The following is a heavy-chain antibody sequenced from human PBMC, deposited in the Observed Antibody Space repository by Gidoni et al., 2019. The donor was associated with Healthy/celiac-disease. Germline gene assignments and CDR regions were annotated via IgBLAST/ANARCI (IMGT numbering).Heavy chain of an antibody. Sequence: QVQMVQSGAEVKKPGSSVKVSCKASGGTFSSYAISWVRQAPGQGLEWMGGIIPIFGTANYAQKFQGRVTITADESTSTAYMELSSLRSEDTAVYYCARAGSYYYDSSGYPLDYWGQGTLVTVSS. D-gene: IGHD3-22*01. CDR2: IIPIFGTA. J-gene: IGHJ4*02. V-gene: IGHV1-69*01. CDR1: GGTFSSYA. CDR3: ARAGSYYYDSSGYPLDY.